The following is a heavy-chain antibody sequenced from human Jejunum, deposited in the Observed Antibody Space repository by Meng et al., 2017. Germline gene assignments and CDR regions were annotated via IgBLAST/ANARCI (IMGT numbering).Heavy chain of an antibody. CDR3: TRDTFGYHDY. Sequence: PVVESGGGSVQPGGSLRLSCAVSGFTLTTYWMHWVRQAPGKGLMWVSRVNPYGTITNYADSVKGRFTISRDTAKNTLYLQMDSLVADDTAVYYCTRDTFGYHDYWGQGTLVTVSS. V-gene: IGHV3-74*01. CDR1: GFTLTTYW. J-gene: IGHJ4*02. CDR2: VNPYGTIT. D-gene: IGHD6-25*01.